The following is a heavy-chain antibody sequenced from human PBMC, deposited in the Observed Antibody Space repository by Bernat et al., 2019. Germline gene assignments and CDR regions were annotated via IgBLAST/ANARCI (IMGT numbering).Heavy chain of an antibody. CDR1: GGSISSGGYS. J-gene: IGHJ5*02. CDR2: IYHSGST. D-gene: IGHD3-3*01. Sequence: QLQLQESGSGLVKPSQTLSLTCAVSGGSISSGGYSWSWIRQPPGKGLEWIGYIYHSGSTYYNPSLKSRVTISVDRSKNQFSLKLSSVTAADTAVYYCARAYYDFWSGYSTNWFDPWGQGTLVIVSS. CDR3: ARAYYDFWSGYSTNWFDP. V-gene: IGHV4-30-2*01.